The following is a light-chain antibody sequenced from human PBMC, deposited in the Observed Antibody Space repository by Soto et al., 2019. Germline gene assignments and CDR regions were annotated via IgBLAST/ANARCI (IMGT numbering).Light chain of an antibody. Sequence: EIVLTQSPGTLSLSPGERATLSCRASQSVSSRYVAWYQQKPGQAPRLLIHGASSRATGIPDRFSGSGSGTDFTLTISRLEPEDFVVFYCQQYGNTPWTFGQGTKVEIK. CDR1: QSVSSRY. J-gene: IGKJ1*01. CDR2: GAS. CDR3: QQYGNTPWT. V-gene: IGKV3-20*01.